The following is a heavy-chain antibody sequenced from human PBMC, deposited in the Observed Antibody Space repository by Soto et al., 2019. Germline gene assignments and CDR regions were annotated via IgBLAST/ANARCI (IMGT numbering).Heavy chain of an antibody. CDR2: IAPHSGRT. CDR3: ARAATGSYHSAS. J-gene: IGHJ5*02. D-gene: IGHD3-10*01. V-gene: IGHV1-18*04. CDR1: GYAFTSYG. Sequence: QVQLVQSGPEVKKPGASVRVSCMTSGYAFTSYGVNWVRQVPGQGLEWMGWIAPHSGRTTYLPKFQGRVTITADPSTNTAYMELTSFSSDDTGIYFCARAATGSYHSASWGQGTVVTVS.